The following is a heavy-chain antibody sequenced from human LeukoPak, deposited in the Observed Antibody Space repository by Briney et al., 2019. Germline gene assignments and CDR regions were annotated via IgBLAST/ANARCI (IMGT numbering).Heavy chain of an antibody. J-gene: IGHJ4*02. Sequence: GGSLRLSCAASGFTFSSFAMSWVRQAPGRGLEWVSSISGSGASTYCADSVKGRFTISRDNSRNTLYLQMSSLRAEDTAVYYCAKSRSVAVAGTYSTYYFDSWGQGTLVTVSS. D-gene: IGHD6-19*01. CDR1: GFTFSSFA. V-gene: IGHV3-23*01. CDR3: AKSRSVAVAGTYSTYYFDS. CDR2: ISGSGAST.